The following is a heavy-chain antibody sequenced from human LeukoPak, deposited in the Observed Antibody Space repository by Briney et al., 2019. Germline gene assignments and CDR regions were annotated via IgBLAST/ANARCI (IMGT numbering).Heavy chain of an antibody. CDR1: GLSLRTSGVG. Sequence: SGPTLLQPTATLTLTCTFSGLSLRTSGVGVGWIRQPPGKALEWVALIYWDDDTRYSPALKSRLTITRDTSKNQVVLTMTNMDPVDTATYYCTHRVRGSGSPHYWGQGTLVTVSS. J-gene: IGHJ4*02. V-gene: IGHV2-5*02. CDR2: IYWDDDT. D-gene: IGHD3-10*01. CDR3: THRVRGSGSPHY.